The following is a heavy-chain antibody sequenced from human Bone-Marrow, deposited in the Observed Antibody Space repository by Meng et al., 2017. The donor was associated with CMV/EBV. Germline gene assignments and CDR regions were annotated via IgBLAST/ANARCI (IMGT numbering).Heavy chain of an antibody. D-gene: IGHD3-3*01. Sequence: GGSLRLSCAASGFTFSSYGMHWVRQAPGKGLEWVAFIRYDGSNKYYADSVKGRFTISRDNSKNTLYLQMNSLRAEDTAVYYCAKDQGLDFWSGDFDYWGQGPLVTVSS. J-gene: IGHJ4*02. CDR1: GFTFSSYG. CDR2: IRYDGSNK. V-gene: IGHV3-30*02. CDR3: AKDQGLDFWSGDFDY.